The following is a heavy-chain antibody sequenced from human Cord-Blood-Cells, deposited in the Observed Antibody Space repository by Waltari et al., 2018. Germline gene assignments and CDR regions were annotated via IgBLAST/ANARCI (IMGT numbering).Heavy chain of an antibody. CDR3: ARVESGSDYDY. CDR1: GFTVSSNY. J-gene: IGHJ4*02. Sequence: LVESGGGLIQPGGSLRLSCAASGFTVSSNYMSWVRQAPGKGLEWVSVIYSGGSTYYADSVKGRFTISRDNSKNTLYLQMNSLRAEDTAVYYCARVESGSDYDYWGQGTLVTVSS. V-gene: IGHV3-53*01. D-gene: IGHD4-17*01. CDR2: IYSGGST.